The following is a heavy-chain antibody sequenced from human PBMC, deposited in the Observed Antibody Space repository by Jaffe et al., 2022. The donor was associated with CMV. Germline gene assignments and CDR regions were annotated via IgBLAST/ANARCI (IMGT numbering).Heavy chain of an antibody. J-gene: IGHJ4*02. V-gene: IGHV4-39*01. Sequence: QLQLQESGPGLVKPSETLSLTCTVSGGSISSSSYYWGWIRQPPGKGLEWIGSIYYSGSTYYNPSLKSRVTISVDTSKNQFSLKLSSVTAADTAVYYCARHGSRWNYVEYWGQGTLVTVSS. CDR3: ARHGSRWNYVEY. CDR1: GGSISSSSYY. D-gene: IGHD3-10*01. CDR2: IYYSGST.